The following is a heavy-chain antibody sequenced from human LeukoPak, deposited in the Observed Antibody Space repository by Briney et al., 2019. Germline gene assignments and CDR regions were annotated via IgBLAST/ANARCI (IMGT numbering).Heavy chain of an antibody. CDR2: IKSKTDGGTT. CDR1: GFTFSNAW. V-gene: IGHV3-15*01. D-gene: IGHD3-16*01. J-gene: IGHJ6*03. CDR3: TTDVYDYGDFYYYMDV. Sequence: GGSLRLSCAASGFTFSNAWMSWVRQAPGKGLEWDGRIKSKTDGGTTDYAAPVKGRFTISRDDSKNTLYLQMNSLKTEDTAVYYCTTDVYDYGDFYYYMDVWGKGTTVTVSS.